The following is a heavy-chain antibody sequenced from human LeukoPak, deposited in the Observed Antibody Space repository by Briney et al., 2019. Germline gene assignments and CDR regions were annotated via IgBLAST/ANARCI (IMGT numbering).Heavy chain of an antibody. CDR1: GFTFPNYA. V-gene: IGHV3-23*01. Sequence: GGSLRLSCTASGFTFPNYAMSWVRQAPGKGLEWVSGINFSGTTTYYADSVKGRFTVSRDTSKNTEYLQMNSLRADDTAVYYCAKDRSAFSPGALDYWGQGTLVTVSS. CDR2: INFSGTTT. J-gene: IGHJ4*02. D-gene: IGHD7-27*01. CDR3: AKDRSAFSPGALDY.